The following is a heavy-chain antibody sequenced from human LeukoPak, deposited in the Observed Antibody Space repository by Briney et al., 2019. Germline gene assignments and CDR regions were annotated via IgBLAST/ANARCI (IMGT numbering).Heavy chain of an antibody. J-gene: IGHJ3*02. CDR1: GGSISSGYY. D-gene: IGHD6-19*01. CDR3: ASPSTIGYSSAWYVLADAFDI. CDR2: IYHSGST. Sequence: PSETLSLTCTVSGGSISSGYYWGWIRQPPGKGLEWIGSIYHSGSTYYNPSLKSRVTISVDTSKNQFSLKLSSVTAADTAVYYCASPSTIGYSSAWYVLADAFDIWGQGTMVTVSS. V-gene: IGHV4-38-2*02.